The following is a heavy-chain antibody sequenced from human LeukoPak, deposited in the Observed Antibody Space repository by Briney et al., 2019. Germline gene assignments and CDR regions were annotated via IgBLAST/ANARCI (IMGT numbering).Heavy chain of an antibody. J-gene: IGHJ4*02. Sequence: SETLSLTCTVSGVSISSGSYYWRWLRQPAGKGLEWIGRIYTSASTNYNPSLKSRVTISVDTSKNQFSLKLSSVTAADTAVYYCARGGSIVGAGSDYWGQGTLVTVSS. D-gene: IGHD1-26*01. CDR2: IYTSAST. CDR1: GVSISSGSYY. CDR3: ARGGSIVGAGSDY. V-gene: IGHV4-61*02.